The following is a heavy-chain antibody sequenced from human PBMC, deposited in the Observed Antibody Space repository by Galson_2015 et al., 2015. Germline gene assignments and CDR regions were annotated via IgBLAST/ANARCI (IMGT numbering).Heavy chain of an antibody. V-gene: IGHV3-7*03. Sequence: SLRLSCAASGFTFSSYAMSWVRQAPGKGLEWVAKIKYDGSQTFYVDSVKGRFTISRDNAENSLDLQMNSLRADDTAVYYCARDANRGGEFDYWGQGALVTVSS. D-gene: IGHD1-14*01. CDR2: IKYDGSQT. CDR1: GFTFSSYA. CDR3: ARDANRGGEFDY. J-gene: IGHJ4*02.